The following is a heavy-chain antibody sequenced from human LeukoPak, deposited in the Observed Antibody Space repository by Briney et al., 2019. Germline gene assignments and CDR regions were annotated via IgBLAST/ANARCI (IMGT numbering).Heavy chain of an antibody. Sequence: GGSLRLSCAASGFTFSNAWMSWVRQAPGKGLEWLSYISGTGYTIFYADSVKGRFTISRDNAKNSLYLEMNSLRAEDTALYYCARQMTTVTSFDYWGQGTPVTVSS. CDR2: ISGTGYTI. V-gene: IGHV3-11*04. D-gene: IGHD4-17*01. CDR3: ARQMTTVTSFDY. J-gene: IGHJ4*02. CDR1: GFTFSNAW.